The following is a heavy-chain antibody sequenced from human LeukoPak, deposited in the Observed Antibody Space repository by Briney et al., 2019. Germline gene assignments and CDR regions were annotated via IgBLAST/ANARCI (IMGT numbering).Heavy chain of an antibody. J-gene: IGHJ4*02. CDR2: INLNTGDT. V-gene: IGHV1-2*02. Sequence: ASVKVSCKASGFTFIGYYMHWVRQAPGQGLEWMGWINLNTGDTDYAPKFQGRVTMTRDTSITTAYMELSRLRYDDTAVYYCARDQPALDYWGRGTLVTVS. CDR1: GFTFIGYY. CDR3: ARDQPALDY.